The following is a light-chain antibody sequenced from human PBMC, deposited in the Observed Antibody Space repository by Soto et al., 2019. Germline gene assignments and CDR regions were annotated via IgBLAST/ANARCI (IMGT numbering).Light chain of an antibody. CDR1: QSVSSY. CDR2: DAF. V-gene: IGKV3-11*01. J-gene: IGKJ1*01. CDR3: QQRSHWPRT. Sequence: PGERATLSCRASQSVSSYLAWYQQKPGQAPRLLIYDAFKRATGIPARFSGSGSGTDFTLTISSLEPEDFAVYYCQQRSHWPRTFGQGTKV.